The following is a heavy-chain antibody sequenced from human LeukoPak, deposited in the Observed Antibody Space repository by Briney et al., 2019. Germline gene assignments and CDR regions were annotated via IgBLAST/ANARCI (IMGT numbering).Heavy chain of an antibody. V-gene: IGHV4-34*01. CDR2: INHSGST. Sequence: KPSETLSLTCAVYGGSFSGYYWSWIRQPAGKGLEWIGEINHSGSTNYNPSLKSRVTISVDTSKNQFSLKLSSVTAADTAVYYCARGPGVTGTIGFDYWGQGTLVTVSS. CDR1: GGSFSGYY. D-gene: IGHD1-7*01. CDR3: ARGPGVTGTIGFDY. J-gene: IGHJ4*02.